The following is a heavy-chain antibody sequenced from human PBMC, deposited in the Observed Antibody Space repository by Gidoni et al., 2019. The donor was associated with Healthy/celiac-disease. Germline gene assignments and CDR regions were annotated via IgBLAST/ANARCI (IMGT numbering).Heavy chain of an antibody. Sequence: QMQLVHSGPEVKKPGTSVKVSCKASGFTFTSSAVQWVRQARGQRIEWIGWIVVGSGNTNYAQKFQERVTITRDMSTSTAYMELSSLRSEDTAVYYCAAGASRDYEDYWGQGTLVTVSS. D-gene: IGHD4-17*01. V-gene: IGHV1-58*01. CDR2: IVVGSGNT. CDR1: GFTFTSSA. J-gene: IGHJ4*02. CDR3: AAGASRDYEDY.